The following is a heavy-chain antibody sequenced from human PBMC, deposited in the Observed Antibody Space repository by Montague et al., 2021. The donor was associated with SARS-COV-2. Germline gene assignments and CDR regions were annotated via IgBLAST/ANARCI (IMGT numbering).Heavy chain of an antibody. D-gene: IGHD3-22*01. J-gene: IGHJ4*02. CDR3: ARGTKREFTEDHGSSGYGSDY. V-gene: IGHV4-34*01. CDR1: GGSFSGYY. Sequence: SETLSLTCAVYGGSFSGYYWSWIRQPPGKGLEWIGEINHSGRAKYNPSLKSRVTISVDTSKNQFSLKLSSVTAADTAVYYCARGTKREFTEDHGSSGYGSDYWGQGTLVTVSS. CDR2: INHSGRA.